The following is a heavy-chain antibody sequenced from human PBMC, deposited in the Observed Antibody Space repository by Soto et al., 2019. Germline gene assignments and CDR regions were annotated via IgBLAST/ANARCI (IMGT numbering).Heavy chain of an antibody. V-gene: IGHV1-3*04. J-gene: IGHJ5*02. CDR2: INTGNGKT. D-gene: IGHD3-22*01. Sequence: ASVKVSCNASGYTFSDYAINWVRQAPGQRLEWMGWINTGNGKTKYSQKFQGRVAITRDTSASTAYMELRSLKSEDTAVYYCARERIRPPYDDSPGYYPQGARKWFGPWGYGTVGAVSS. CDR3: ARERIRPPYDDSPGYYPQGARKWFGP. CDR1: GYTFSDYA.